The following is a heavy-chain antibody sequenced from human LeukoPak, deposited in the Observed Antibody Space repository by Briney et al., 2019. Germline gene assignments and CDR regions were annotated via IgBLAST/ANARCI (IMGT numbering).Heavy chain of an antibody. Sequence: GASVKVSCKASGYTFTSYGISWVRQAPGQGLEWMGWISAYNGNTNYAQKLQGRVTMTTDTSTSTAYMELRSLRSDDTAVYYCARDLLAGSSGWGAYYYGMDVWGQGTTVTVSS. J-gene: IGHJ6*02. V-gene: IGHV1-18*01. D-gene: IGHD6-19*01. CDR1: GYTFTSYG. CDR2: ISAYNGNT. CDR3: ARDLLAGSSGWGAYYYGMDV.